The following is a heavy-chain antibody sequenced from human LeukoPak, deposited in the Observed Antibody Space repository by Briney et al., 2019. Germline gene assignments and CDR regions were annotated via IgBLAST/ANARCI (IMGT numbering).Heavy chain of an antibody. V-gene: IGHV3-30*18. CDR2: ISYDGSDK. Sequence: GRSLRLSCAASGFTFSSYSMHWVRQAPGKGLGWVAVISYDGSDKNYADSVKGRFTISRDNSKNTLYLQMNSLRAEDTAVYYCAKDRQEYSGYDYHFDYWGQGTLVTVSS. CDR1: GFTFSSYS. CDR3: AKDRQEYSGYDYHFDY. J-gene: IGHJ4*02. D-gene: IGHD5-12*01.